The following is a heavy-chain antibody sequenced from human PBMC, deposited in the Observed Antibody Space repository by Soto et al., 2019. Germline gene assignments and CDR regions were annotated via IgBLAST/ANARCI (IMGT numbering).Heavy chain of an antibody. CDR2: IYYSGST. V-gene: IGHV4-39*01. J-gene: IGHJ6*02. Sequence: QLQLQESGPGLVKPSETLSLTCTVSSASISSTNYTWGWIRQPPGKGLEWIGNIYYSGSTYYNPSPNIRVTVSVDTSKNQFSLKVTSVTAADTAVYYCARLHGYCISSSCHGHYAMDVWGQGTTVTVSS. CDR1: SASISSTNYT. CDR3: ARLHGYCISSSCHGHYAMDV. D-gene: IGHD2-2*01.